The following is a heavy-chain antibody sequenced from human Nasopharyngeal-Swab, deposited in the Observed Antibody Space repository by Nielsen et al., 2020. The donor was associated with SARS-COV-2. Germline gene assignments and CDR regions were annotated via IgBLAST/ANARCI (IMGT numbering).Heavy chain of an antibody. Sequence: ESLKISCTVPGGSVSSGSYYWSWIRQPPGKGLEWIGYIYYSGSTNYNPSLKSRVSISVDTSKNQFSLKLSSVTAADTAVYYCAKDNTVVTSEGVDIWGQGTMVTVSS. V-gene: IGHV4-61*01. J-gene: IGHJ3*02. D-gene: IGHD4-23*01. CDR1: GGSVSSGSYY. CDR2: IYYSGST. CDR3: AKDNTVVTSEGVDI.